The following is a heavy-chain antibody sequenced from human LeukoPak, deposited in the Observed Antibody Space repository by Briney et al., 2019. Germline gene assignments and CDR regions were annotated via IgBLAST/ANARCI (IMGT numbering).Heavy chain of an antibody. Sequence: GGSLRLSCAASGFNLRDYWMHWVRQAPGKGLVWVSRIDRHGSSTKYADSVEGRFTISRDNAKNTLYMQMNSLRAEDTAVYYCARELPGQYNWFLDLWGRGTLVTVSS. V-gene: IGHV3-74*03. J-gene: IGHJ2*01. CDR2: IDRHGSST. CDR1: GFNLRDYW. CDR3: ARELPGQYNWFLDL. D-gene: IGHD1-1*01.